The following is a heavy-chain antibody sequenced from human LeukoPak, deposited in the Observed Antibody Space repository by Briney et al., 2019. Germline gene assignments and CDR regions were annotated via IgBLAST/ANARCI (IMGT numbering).Heavy chain of an antibody. D-gene: IGHD4-11*01. CDR2: IYTSGST. J-gene: IGHJ2*01. CDR3: ARGVTSVQSFWYFDL. Sequence: SETLSLNCSVSGDSIRGYSWNWIRQPAGKGLEWIGRIYTSGSTDYKPSLKSRVTMSVDASKKWFSLKMTSVTAADTAVYYCARGVTSVQSFWYFDLWGRGTLVTVSS. CDR1: GDSIRGYS. V-gene: IGHV4-4*07.